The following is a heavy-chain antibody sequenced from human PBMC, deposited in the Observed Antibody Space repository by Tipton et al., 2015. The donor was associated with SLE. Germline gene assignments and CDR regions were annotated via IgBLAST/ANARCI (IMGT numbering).Heavy chain of an antibody. Sequence: LRLSCTVSGGSISSYYWSWIRQHPGKGLEWIGYIYYSGSTNYNPSLKSRVTISVDTSKNQFSLKLSSVTAADTAVYYCASGGGFYFDYWGQGTLVTVSS. J-gene: IGHJ4*02. V-gene: IGHV4-59*01. CDR1: GGSISSYY. D-gene: IGHD4-23*01. CDR2: IYYSGST. CDR3: ASGGGFYFDY.